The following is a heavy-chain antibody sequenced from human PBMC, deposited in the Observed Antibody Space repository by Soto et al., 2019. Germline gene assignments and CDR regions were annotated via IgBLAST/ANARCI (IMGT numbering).Heavy chain of an antibody. D-gene: IGHD3-10*01. CDR3: ATGYYGSGTGYLDY. CDR1: GFTFSDHY. CDR2: IRNKVNSYTT. V-gene: IGHV3-72*01. Sequence: EVQLVESGGGLVQPGGSLRLSCAASGFTFSDHYMDWVRQAPGKGLEWVGRIRNKVNSYTTEYAASVKGRFTISRDDSKNSLYLQMNSLKTEDTAVYYCATGYYGSGTGYLDYWGQGTLVTVSS. J-gene: IGHJ4*02.